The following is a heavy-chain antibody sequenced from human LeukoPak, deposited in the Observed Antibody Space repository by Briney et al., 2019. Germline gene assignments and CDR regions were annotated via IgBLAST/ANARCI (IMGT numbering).Heavy chain of an antibody. CDR2: INHSGST. Sequence: PSETLSLTCAVYGGSFSDYYWSWIRQPPGKGLEWIGEINHSGSTNYNPSLKSRVTISVDTSKNQFSLKLSSVTAADTAVYYCARGVVECGGDCSTAADGGDYWGQGTLVTVSS. CDR3: ARGVVECGGDCSTAADGGDY. D-gene: IGHD2-21*02. CDR1: GGSFSDYY. V-gene: IGHV4-34*01. J-gene: IGHJ4*02.